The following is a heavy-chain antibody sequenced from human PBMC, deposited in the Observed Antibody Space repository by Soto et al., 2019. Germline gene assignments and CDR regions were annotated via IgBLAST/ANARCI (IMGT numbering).Heavy chain of an antibody. D-gene: IGHD2-2*01. CDR1: GFSLSTSGIR. CDR3: ARGYCSSTSCSNWFDP. V-gene: IGHV2-70*04. CDR2: IDWDDDK. J-gene: IGHJ5*02. Sequence: VPTLVNPTQTLTLTCTCSGFSLSTSGIRLSWIRQPPGKALEWLARIDWDDDKFYSTSLKTRLTISKDTSKNQVVLTMTNMDPVGTATYYCARGYCSSTSCSNWFDPWGQGTLVTVSS.